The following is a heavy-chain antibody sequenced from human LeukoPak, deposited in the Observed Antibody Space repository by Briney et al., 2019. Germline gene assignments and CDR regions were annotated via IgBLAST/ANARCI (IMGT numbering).Heavy chain of an antibody. CDR2: IGSGGDT. V-gene: IGHV3-13*01. D-gene: IGHD5-18*01. Sequence: LPGGSLRLSCAASGFTFSSYDMHWVRQATGKGLEWVSAIGSGGDTYYPGSVKGRFTISRENAKNSLYLHMNSLRVGDTAVYYCARAHHGYSYGYDYWGQGTLVTVSS. J-gene: IGHJ4*02. CDR3: ARAHHGYSYGYDY. CDR1: GFTFSSYD.